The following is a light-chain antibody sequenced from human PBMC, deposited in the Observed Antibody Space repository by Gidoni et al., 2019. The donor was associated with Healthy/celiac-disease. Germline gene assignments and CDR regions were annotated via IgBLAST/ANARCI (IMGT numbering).Light chain of an antibody. CDR3: QQYNSYPYT. J-gene: IGKJ2*01. CDR1: QSISSW. Sequence: DIPIAHSPSTLSASVGDRVTITCRASQSISSWLDWYQQKPGKAPKLLIYDASSLESGVPSRFSGSGSGTEFTLTISSLQPDDFATYYCQQYNSYPYTFGQGTKLEIK. V-gene: IGKV1-5*01. CDR2: DAS.